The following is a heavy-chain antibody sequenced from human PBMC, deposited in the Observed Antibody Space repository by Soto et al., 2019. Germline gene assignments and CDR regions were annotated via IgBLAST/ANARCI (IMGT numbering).Heavy chain of an antibody. CDR3: ARIKLVDFFFINVDVYDMDV. Sequence: EVQMVESGGGLVQPGGSLRLSCAASGFTLSNYAVNWVRQAPGKGLEWVSYISGDSRYTYYGSSVKGRFTISRDNAGNSVYLQMNSLGDEDTAVYYCARIKLVDFFFINVDVYDMDVWGLGTPVIVSS. CDR2: ISGDSRYT. J-gene: IGHJ6*02. CDR1: GFTLSNYA. V-gene: IGHV3-48*02. D-gene: IGHD2-15*01.